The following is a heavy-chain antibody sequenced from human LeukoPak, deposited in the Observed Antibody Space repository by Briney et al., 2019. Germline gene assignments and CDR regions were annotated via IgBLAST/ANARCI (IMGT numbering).Heavy chain of an antibody. CDR1: GGSISSSSYY. D-gene: IGHD3-3*01. Sequence: SETLSLTCTVSGGSISSSSYYWGWIRQPPGKGLEWIGSIYYSGSTYYNPSLKSRVTISVDTSKNQFSLKLSSVTAADTAVYYCASSPAYYDFWSGYLPHRLGFDPWGQGTLVTVSS. V-gene: IGHV4-39*01. CDR2: IYYSGST. CDR3: ASSPAYYDFWSGYLPHRLGFDP. J-gene: IGHJ5*02.